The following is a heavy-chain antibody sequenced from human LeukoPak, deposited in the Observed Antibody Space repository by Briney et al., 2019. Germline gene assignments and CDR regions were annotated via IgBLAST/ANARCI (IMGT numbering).Heavy chain of an antibody. CDR1: GFTFSSYE. CDR2: IHRGASAI. Sequence: GGSLRLSCTAFGFTFSSYEMNWVRQAPGKGLEWISYIHRGASAIYYADSVKGRFAISRDDAKNSLYLQMDSLRVEDTAIYYCARGHSDALFYWGQGTRVTVSS. V-gene: IGHV3-48*03. J-gene: IGHJ4*02. D-gene: IGHD2-21*02. CDR3: ARGHSDALFY.